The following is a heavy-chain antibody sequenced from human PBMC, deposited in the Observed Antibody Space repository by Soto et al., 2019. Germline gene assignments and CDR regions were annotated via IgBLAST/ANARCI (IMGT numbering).Heavy chain of an antibody. D-gene: IGHD6-19*01. V-gene: IGHV3-23*01. CDR1: GFTFSNYA. J-gene: IGHJ4*02. CDR2: ISGSGGTT. CDR3: AKATRQGLVYFTY. Sequence: EVQLLESGGGLVQPGGSLRLSCAAFGFTFSNYAIAWVRQSPGKGLEWVSGISGSGGTTDYADAVKGRLNVSRDNAKATMHLQMNRQRAEDAAVYDCAKATRQGLVYFTYWGQGALVTVSS.